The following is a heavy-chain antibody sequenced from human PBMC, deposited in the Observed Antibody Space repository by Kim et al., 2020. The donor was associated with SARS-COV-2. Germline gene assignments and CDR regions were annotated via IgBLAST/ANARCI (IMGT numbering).Heavy chain of an antibody. CDR2: ITDSGSHT. D-gene: IGHD3-10*01. J-gene: IGHJ5*02. Sequence: GGSLRLSCTASGFTMSRFAMSWVRQTPEKGLEWVSGITDSGSHTYYADSVKGRFTISRDNSKNTLYIQMSRRGAEHMALYYCKKDTWYGKLTLTTGDPWGKGTLVTVSS. CDR1: GFTMSRFA. V-gene: IGHV3-23*01. CDR3: KKDTWYGKLTLTTGDP.